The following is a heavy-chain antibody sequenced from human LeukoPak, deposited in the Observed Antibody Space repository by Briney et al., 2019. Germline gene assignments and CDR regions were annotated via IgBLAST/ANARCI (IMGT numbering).Heavy chain of an antibody. CDR2: ISYDGSNK. V-gene: IGHV3-30*18. CDR3: AKDYSSSWYPDY. J-gene: IGHJ4*02. D-gene: IGHD6-13*01. CDR1: GFTFSSYG. Sequence: GRSLRLSCAASGFTFSSYGMHWVRQTPGKGLEWVAVISYDGSNKYYADSVKGRFTISRDNSKNTLYLQMNSLRAEDTAVYYCAKDYSSSWYPDYWGQGTLVTVSS.